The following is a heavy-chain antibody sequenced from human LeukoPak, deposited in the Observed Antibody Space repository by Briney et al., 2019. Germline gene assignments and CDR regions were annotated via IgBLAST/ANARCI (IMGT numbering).Heavy chain of an antibody. CDR3: AKGLGIAVAGDY. CDR2: ISGSGGST. Sequence: GGSLRLSCAASGFTFSSYTMSWVRQAPGKGLEWVSAISGSGGSTYYADSVKGRFTISRDNSKNTLYLQMNSLRAEDTAVYYCAKGLGIAVAGDYWGQGTLVTVSS. CDR1: GFTFSSYT. D-gene: IGHD6-19*01. J-gene: IGHJ4*02. V-gene: IGHV3-23*01.